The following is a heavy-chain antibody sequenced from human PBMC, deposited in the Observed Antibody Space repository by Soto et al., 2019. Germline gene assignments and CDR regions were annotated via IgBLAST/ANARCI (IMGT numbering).Heavy chain of an antibody. V-gene: IGHV4-30-2*01. CDR1: GGSISSGGHS. CDR3: VRDPRT. CDR2: IYYSGST. Sequence: PSETLSLTCTVSGGSISSGGHSWSWIRQPPGKGLEWIGYIYYSGSTHYNPSLKSRVTISVDRSKNQFSLNMNSVTAADTAVYYCVRDPRTWGQGTLVTVSS. J-gene: IGHJ5*02.